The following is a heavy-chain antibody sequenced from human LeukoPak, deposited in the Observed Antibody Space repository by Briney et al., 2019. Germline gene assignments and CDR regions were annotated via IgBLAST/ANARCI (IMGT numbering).Heavy chain of an antibody. CDR1: GGSFSGYY. V-gene: IGHV4-34*01. D-gene: IGHD3-22*01. CDR3: ARGAIYDSSGYPSKPFDY. CDR2: INHSGST. J-gene: IGHJ4*02. Sequence: SETLSLTCAVYGGSFSGYYGSWIRQPPGKGLEWIGEINHSGSTNYNPSLKSRVTISVDTSKNQFSLKLSSVTAADTAVYYCARGAIYDSSGYPSKPFDYWGQGTLVTVSS.